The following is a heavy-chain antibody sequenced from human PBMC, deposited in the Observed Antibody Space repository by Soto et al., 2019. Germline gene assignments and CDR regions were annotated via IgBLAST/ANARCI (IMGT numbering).Heavy chain of an antibody. CDR1: GFTFSSYA. Sequence: EVQLLESGGGLVQPGGSLRLSCAASGFTFSSYAMSWVRQAPGKGLEWVSAISGSGGSTYYADSVKGRFTISRDNSKNTLYLQMNSLRAEDTAVYYCAKDSSTSSGWYGGVDWFDPWGQGTLVTVSS. CDR3: AKDSSTSSGWYGGVDWFDP. D-gene: IGHD6-19*01. V-gene: IGHV3-23*01. CDR2: ISGSGGST. J-gene: IGHJ5*02.